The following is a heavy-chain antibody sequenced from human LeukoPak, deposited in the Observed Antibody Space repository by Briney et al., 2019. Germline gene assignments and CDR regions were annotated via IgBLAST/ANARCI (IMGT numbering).Heavy chain of an antibody. CDR2: ISSGSAYI. CDR1: GFTFNTYS. D-gene: IGHD2-21*01. J-gene: IGHJ3*02. CDR3: ARDQRVINAFDI. V-gene: IGHV3-21*01. Sequence: GGSLRLSCAASGFTFNTYSMNWVRQAPGKGLEWVSYISSGSAYIYYADSVKGRFTISRDNARNSLYLQMNSLRGEDTAVYYCARDQRVINAFDIWGQGTMVTVSS.